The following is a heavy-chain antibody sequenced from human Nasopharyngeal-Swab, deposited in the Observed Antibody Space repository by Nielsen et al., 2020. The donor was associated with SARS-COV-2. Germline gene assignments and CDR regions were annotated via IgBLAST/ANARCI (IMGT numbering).Heavy chain of an antibody. CDR2: ISAYNGNT. V-gene: IGHV1-18*01. CDR3: SRVNLVRYFDWLLKVDY. J-gene: IGHJ4*02. D-gene: IGHD3-9*01. CDR1: GYTFTSYS. Sequence: ASVKVSCKASGYTFTSYSIRWVRQAPGQGIEWMGWISAYNGNTNYAQKLQGRVTMTTDTSTSTAYMELRSLRSDDTAVYYCSRVNLVRYFDWLLKVDYWGQGTLVTVSS.